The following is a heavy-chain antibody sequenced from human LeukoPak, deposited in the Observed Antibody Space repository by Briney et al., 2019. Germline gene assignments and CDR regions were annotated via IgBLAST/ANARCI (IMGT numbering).Heavy chain of an antibody. D-gene: IGHD6-6*01. CDR1: GGSISSSSYY. CDR2: IYYSGST. Sequence: PSETLSLTCSVSGGSISSSSYYWGWIRQPPGKGLEWIGSIYYSGSTYYNPSLKSRVTISVDTSKNQFSLKLSSVTAADTAVYYCARVRSSSIYDAFDIWGQGTMVTVSS. J-gene: IGHJ3*02. V-gene: IGHV4-39*07. CDR3: ARVRSSSIYDAFDI.